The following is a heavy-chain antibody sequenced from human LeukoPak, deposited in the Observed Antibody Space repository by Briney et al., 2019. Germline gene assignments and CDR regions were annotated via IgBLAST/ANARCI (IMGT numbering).Heavy chain of an antibody. CDR3: ARARDYAAVVAAFDI. D-gene: IGHD3-16*01. J-gene: IGHJ3*02. CDR1: GGSISSGSYY. V-gene: IGHV4-61*02. Sequence: PSETLSLTCTVSGGSISSGSYYWSWSRQPAGKGLEWIGRIYTSGSTNYNPSLKSRVTISVNTSKNQFSLKLSSVTAADTAVYYCARARDYAAVVAAFDIWGQGTMVTVSS. CDR2: IYTSGST.